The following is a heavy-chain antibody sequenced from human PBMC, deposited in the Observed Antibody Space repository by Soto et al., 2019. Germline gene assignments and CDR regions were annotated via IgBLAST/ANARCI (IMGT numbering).Heavy chain of an antibody. Sequence: DVQLLESGGGLVQPGGSLRLSCAASGFTFSSYAMSWVRQAPGKGLEWVSAISGSGISTYYADSVKGWFTISRDNSKNTLDQQMNSLRAEETAVSYCAKEVEYSSSWSDIDYWGQGPLVTVYS. D-gene: IGHD6-13*01. CDR3: AKEVEYSSSWSDIDY. CDR1: GFTFSSYA. V-gene: IGHV3-23*01. J-gene: IGHJ4*02. CDR2: ISGSGIST.